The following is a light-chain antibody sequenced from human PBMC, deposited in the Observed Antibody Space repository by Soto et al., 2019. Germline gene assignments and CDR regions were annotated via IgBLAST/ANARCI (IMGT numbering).Light chain of an antibody. CDR3: QQYNSWPLT. CDR2: GAS. Sequence: EIVIAHSPPTVAVSPVERAPPSWRASQSVSSKFAWYQQKPGQAPRLLISGASTRATGVPTRISGSGSGTEFTLTISSLQSEDFAVYYCQQYNSWPLTFGGLCKVDIK. CDR1: QSVSSK. J-gene: IGKJ4*01. V-gene: IGKV3D-15*01.